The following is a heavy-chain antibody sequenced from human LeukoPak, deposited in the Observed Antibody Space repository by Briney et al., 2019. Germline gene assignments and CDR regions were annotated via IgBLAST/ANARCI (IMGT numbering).Heavy chain of an antibody. J-gene: IGHJ4*02. Sequence: SETLSLTCTVSGGSISSYYWSWIRQPPGKGLGWIGYIYYSGSTNYNPSLKSRVTISVDTSKNQFSLKLSSVTAADTAVYYCARSGDDFWSGYYPTWGQGTLVTVSS. CDR3: ARSGDDFWSGYYPT. CDR2: IYYSGST. D-gene: IGHD3-3*01. CDR1: GGSISSYY. V-gene: IGHV4-59*01.